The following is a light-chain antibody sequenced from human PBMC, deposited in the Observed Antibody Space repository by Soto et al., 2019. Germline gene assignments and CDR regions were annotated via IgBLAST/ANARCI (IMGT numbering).Light chain of an antibody. J-gene: IGKJ1*01. CDR3: QQYNSYPWT. CDR1: QSISSW. V-gene: IGKV1-5*01. Sequence: DIQMTQSPSTLSASVGARVPITCRASQSISSWLAWYQQKPGKAPKLMIYDASSLESGVPSRFSGSGSGTECTLTISSLQPDDVATYYCQQYNSYPWTLGQGTKVDI. CDR2: DAS.